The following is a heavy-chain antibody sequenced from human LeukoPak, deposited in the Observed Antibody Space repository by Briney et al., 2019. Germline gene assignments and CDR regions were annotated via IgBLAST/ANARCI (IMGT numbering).Heavy chain of an antibody. CDR3: ARDSGGGLYYFDY. Sequence: PSETLSLTCAVSGGSISSSNWWSWVRQPPGKGLEWIGEIYHSGSTNYNPSLKSRVTISVDKSKNQFSLKLSSVTAADTAVYYCARDSGGGLYYFDYWGQGTLVTVSS. J-gene: IGHJ4*02. CDR2: IYHSGST. V-gene: IGHV4-4*02. CDR1: GGSISSSNW. D-gene: IGHD1-1*01.